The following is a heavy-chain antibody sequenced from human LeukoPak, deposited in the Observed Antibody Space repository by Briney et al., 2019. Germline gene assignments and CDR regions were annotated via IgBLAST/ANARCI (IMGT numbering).Heavy chain of an antibody. CDR3: ASCRDNYDFWSGSRYYYYMDV. CDR1: GFTFSSYW. J-gene: IGHJ6*03. V-gene: IGHV3-7*01. D-gene: IGHD3-3*01. CDR2: IKQDGSEK. Sequence: TGGSLRLSCAASGFTFSSYWMSWVRQAPGKGLEWVANIKQDGSEKYYVDSVKGRFTISRDNAKNSLYLQMNSLRAEDTAVYYCASCRDNYDFWSGSRYYYYMDVWGKGTTVTVSS.